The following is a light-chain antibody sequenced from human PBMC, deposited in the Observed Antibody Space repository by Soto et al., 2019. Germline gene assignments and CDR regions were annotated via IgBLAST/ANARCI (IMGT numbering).Light chain of an antibody. J-gene: IGLJ1*01. CDR3: SSYAGSHYLHV. CDR2: EVS. V-gene: IGLV2-8*01. CDR1: SSDVGGYNY. Sequence: QSVLTQPPSASGSPGQSVTISCTGTSSDVGGYNYVSWYQQHPGKAPKLMIYEVSRRPSGVPDRFSGSKSGNTASLTVSGLQAEDVADYYCSSYAGSHYLHVFRTGTKDT.